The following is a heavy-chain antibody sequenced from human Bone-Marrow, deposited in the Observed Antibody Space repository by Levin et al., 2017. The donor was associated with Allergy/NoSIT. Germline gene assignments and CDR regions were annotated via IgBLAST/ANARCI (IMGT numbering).Heavy chain of an antibody. D-gene: IGHD5-18*01. J-gene: IGHJ4*02. CDR1: GFIFSSYW. Sequence: GGSLRLSCAASGFIFSSYWMTWVRQAPGKGLECIAIINQAGSEKFYVDSVKGRFTISRDNAKNSLYLQMNSLRAEDTAVYYCARDAIQQASTPADWGQGTLVTVSS. CDR3: ARDAIQQASTPAD. CDR2: INQAGSEK. V-gene: IGHV3-7*01.